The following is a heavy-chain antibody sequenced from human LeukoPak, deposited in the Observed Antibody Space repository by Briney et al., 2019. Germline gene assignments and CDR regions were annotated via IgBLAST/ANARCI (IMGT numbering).Heavy chain of an antibody. V-gene: IGHV4-4*07. D-gene: IGHD6-13*01. CDR1: GGSISSYY. CDR2: IYTSGST. CDR3: ARDVHSSSWYGGWFDP. J-gene: IGHJ5*02. Sequence: SETLSLTCTVSGGSISSYYWSWIRQPAGKGLEWIGRIYTSGSTNYNPSLKSRVTISVDTSKNQFSLKLSSVTAADTAVYYCARDVHSSSWYGGWFDPWGQGTLVTVSS.